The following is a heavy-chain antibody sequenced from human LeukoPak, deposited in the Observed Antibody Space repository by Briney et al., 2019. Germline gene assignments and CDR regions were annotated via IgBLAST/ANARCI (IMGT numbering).Heavy chain of an antibody. J-gene: IGHJ2*01. V-gene: IGHV3-7*03. D-gene: IGHD3-3*02. Sequence: GGSLRLSCAASGFTFSNYWMSWVRQAPGKGLEWVANIKQDGSEKYYVDSVKGRFTISRDNAKNSLYLQMNSLRAEDTAVYYCARDSTGYWYFDLWGRGTLVSVSS. CDR2: IKQDGSEK. CDR3: ARDSTGYWYFDL. CDR1: GFTFSNYW.